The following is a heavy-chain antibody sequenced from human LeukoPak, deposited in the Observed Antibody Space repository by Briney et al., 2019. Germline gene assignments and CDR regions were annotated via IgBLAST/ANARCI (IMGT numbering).Heavy chain of an antibody. V-gene: IGHV1-69*01. CDR2: IIPIFGTT. Sequence: ASVKVSCKASGGTFSSYAISWVRQAPGQGLEWMGGIIPIFGTTKYAQRFQGGVTITADESTSTAYLELNSLRSEDTAVYYCAFLARIVTTTRGDFDYWGQGTLVTVSS. CDR3: AFLARIVTTTRGDFDY. CDR1: GGTFSSYA. D-gene: IGHD5-12*01. J-gene: IGHJ4*02.